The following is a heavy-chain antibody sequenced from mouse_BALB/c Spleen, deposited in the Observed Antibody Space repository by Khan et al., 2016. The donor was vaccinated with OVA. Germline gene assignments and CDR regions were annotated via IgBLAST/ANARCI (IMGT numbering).Heavy chain of an antibody. D-gene: IGHD1-1*01. CDR2: ISYSGRP. J-gene: IGHJ2*01. CDR1: GYSITSDYA. CDR3: ARSVTITTVVATDFDY. Sequence: EVQLQESGPGLVKPSQSLSLTCTVTGYSITSDYAWNWIRQFPGNKLEWMGYISYSGRPSYNPSLKSRISITRDTSKHQFFLQLNSVTTEDTATDYCARSVTITTVVATDFDYWGQGTTLTVSS. V-gene: IGHV3-2*02.